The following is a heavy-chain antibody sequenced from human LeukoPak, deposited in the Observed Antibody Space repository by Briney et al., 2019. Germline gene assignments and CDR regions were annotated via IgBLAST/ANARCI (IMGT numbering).Heavy chain of an antibody. CDR2: ISYDGSNK. V-gene: IGHV3-30*06. CDR3: ARAPYYYDSSGQGEGKSNYFDY. D-gene: IGHD3-22*01. J-gene: IGHJ4*02. CDR1: GFTFSNYG. Sequence: GGSLRLSCVASGFTFSNYGMHWVRQAPGKGLEWVAVISYDGSNKYYADSVKGRFTISRDNSKNTLYLQMNSLRAEDTAVYYCARAPYYYDSSGQGEGKSNYFDYWGQGTLVTVSS.